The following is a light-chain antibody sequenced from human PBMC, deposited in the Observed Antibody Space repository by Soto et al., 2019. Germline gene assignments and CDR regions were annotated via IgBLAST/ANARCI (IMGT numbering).Light chain of an antibody. J-gene: IGKJ1*01. Sequence: EIVLTQSPGTLSLSPGERATLSCGASQSVTSNYLAWYQQKPGQAPRRLIFGASIRATGIPDRFSGSGSGTDFTLTISGLEPEDFAVYYCQQYGSSPSTFGQGTKVDIK. CDR2: GAS. CDR1: QSVTSNY. CDR3: QQYGSSPST. V-gene: IGKV3-20*01.